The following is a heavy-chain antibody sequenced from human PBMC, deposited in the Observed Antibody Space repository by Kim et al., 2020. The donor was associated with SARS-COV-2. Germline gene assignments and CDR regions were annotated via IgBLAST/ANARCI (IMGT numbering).Heavy chain of an antibody. CDR1: GFTFSSYA. V-gene: IGHV3-23*01. Sequence: GGSLRLSCAASGFTFSSYAMSWVRQAPGKGLEWVSAISGSGGSTYYADSVKGRFTISRDNSKNTLYLQMNSLRAEDTAVYYCAKVPRRWDYSNYKSVHTPSVSYFDSWGQRTLVTVSS. CDR2: ISGSGGST. J-gene: IGHJ4*02. D-gene: IGHD4-4*01. CDR3: AKVPRRWDYSNYKSVHTPSVSYFDS.